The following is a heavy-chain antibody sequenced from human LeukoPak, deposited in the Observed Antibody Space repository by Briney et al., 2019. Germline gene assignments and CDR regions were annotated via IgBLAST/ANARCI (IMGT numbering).Heavy chain of an antibody. CDR1: GYTFTNYD. V-gene: IGHV1-8*01. D-gene: IGHD4-23*01. CDR2: MNPNSGNT. J-gene: IGHJ4*02. CDR3: ARAGINSGTLAF. Sequence: ASVKVSCKASGYTFTNYDINWVRQATGQGLEWVGWMNPNSGNTAYAPKFQGRVTMTRNTSISTAYMELTSLRSEDTAMFYCARAGINSGTLAFWVQGTLVTVSS.